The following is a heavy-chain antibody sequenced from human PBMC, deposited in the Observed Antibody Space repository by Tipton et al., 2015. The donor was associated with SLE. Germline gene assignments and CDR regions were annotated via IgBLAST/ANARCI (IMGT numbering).Heavy chain of an antibody. J-gene: IGHJ3*02. V-gene: IGHV4-31*03. Sequence: TLFLTCSVSGGSISSGGYYWSWIRQHPGKGLEWIGYIYYSWNTYYNPSLKSRVTISIDTSKNQFSLKLSSVTAADTAVYYCARDLLNYYGSGSRGAFDIWGQGTMVTVSS. D-gene: IGHD3-10*01. CDR1: GGSISSGGYY. CDR3: ARDLLNYYGSGSRGAFDI. CDR2: IYYSWNT.